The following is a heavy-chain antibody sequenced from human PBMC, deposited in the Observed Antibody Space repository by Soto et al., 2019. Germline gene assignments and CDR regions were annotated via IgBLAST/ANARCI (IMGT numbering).Heavy chain of an antibody. Sequence: SETLSLTCTVSGVSISNDGYFWSWVRQHPGKGLEWIGYISNSGSTFSNSALKSRVALSADTSKNQFSLKLTSVTAADTAIYYCARRIPVAVGDYVGVFDYWGQGTMVTVSS. D-gene: IGHD1-26*01. CDR1: GVSISNDGYF. J-gene: IGHJ4*01. V-gene: IGHV4-31*03. CDR3: ARRIPVAVGDYVGVFDY. CDR2: ISNSGST.